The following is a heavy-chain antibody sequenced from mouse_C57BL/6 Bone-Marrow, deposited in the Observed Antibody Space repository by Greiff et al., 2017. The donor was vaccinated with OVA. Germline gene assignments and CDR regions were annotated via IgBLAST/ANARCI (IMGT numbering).Heavy chain of an antibody. V-gene: IGHV5-4*01. CDR2: ISDGGSYT. J-gene: IGHJ3*01. CDR1: GFTFSSYA. Sequence: VQLKESGGGLVKPGGSLKLSCAASGFTFSSYAMSWVRQTPEKRLEWVATISDGGSYTYYPDNVKGRFTISRDNAKNNLYLQMSHLKSEDTAMYYCAGEDYGSSPFAYWGQGTLVTVSA. D-gene: IGHD1-1*01. CDR3: AGEDYGSSPFAY.